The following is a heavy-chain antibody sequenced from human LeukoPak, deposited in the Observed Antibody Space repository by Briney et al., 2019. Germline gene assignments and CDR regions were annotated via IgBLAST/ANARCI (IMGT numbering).Heavy chain of an antibody. J-gene: IGHJ6*03. CDR3: ARRAARKTAARYYMDV. CDR1: GGSFSGYY. CDR2: INHSGST. V-gene: IGHV4-34*01. Sequence: PSETLSLTCAVYGGSFSGYYWSWIRQPLGKGLEWTGEINHSGSTNYNPSLKSLVTISVDTSKNQFSLKLSSVTAADTAVYYCARRAARKTAARYYMDVWGKGTTVTVSS. D-gene: IGHD1-14*01.